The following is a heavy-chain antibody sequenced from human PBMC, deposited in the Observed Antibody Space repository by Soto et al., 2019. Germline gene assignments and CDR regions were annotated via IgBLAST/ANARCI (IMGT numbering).Heavy chain of an antibody. CDR1: GTSLSGLP. V-gene: IGHV1-24*01. CDR2: LDYEEGER. Sequence: WASVKVSCKVSGTSLSGLPMHWVRQAPGKGLEWMGSLDYEEGERSFAHRFQGRLTVTEDTSTDTAYMELSSLMSEDTAVYYCAAGVTTFDYWGQGTLVTVSS. J-gene: IGHJ4*02. CDR3: AAGVTTFDY. D-gene: IGHD4-17*01.